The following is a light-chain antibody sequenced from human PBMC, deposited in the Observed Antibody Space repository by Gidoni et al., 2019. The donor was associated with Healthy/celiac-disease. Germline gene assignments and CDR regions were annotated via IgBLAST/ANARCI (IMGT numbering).Light chain of an antibody. CDR3: QQYNSLTWT. V-gene: IGKV1-5*01. J-gene: IGKJ1*01. Sequence: DIQITQSPSTLSASVGDRVTITCRASQSISSWLAWYQQKPGKAPKLLIYDASSLESGVPSRFSGSGSGTEFTLTISSLQPDDFATYYCQQYNSLTWTFXXXTKVEIK. CDR2: DAS. CDR1: QSISSW.